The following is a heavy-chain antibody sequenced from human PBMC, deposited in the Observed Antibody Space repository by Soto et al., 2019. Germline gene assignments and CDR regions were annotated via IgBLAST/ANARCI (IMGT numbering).Heavy chain of an antibody. J-gene: IGHJ4*02. V-gene: IGHV1-46*01. CDR1: GYTFTIYY. D-gene: IGHD6-6*01. CDR2: INPTGGAT. CDR3: ARALVPDNSSDF. Sequence: QVQLVQSGAEVKKPGASVIVSCKASGYTFTIYYIQWVRQAPGQGLEWMGRINPTGGATSYAQKSQGRANITSDTSTTKVYRRVSNLIIEDMAVNYCARALVPDNSSDFWGRGTMVTVSS.